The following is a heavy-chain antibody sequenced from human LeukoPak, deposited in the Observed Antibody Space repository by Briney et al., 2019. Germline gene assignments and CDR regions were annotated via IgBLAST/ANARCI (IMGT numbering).Heavy chain of an antibody. CDR3: AKDSNSSWYYDY. Sequence: GGSLRLSCAASGFTFSSYAMSWVRQAPGKGLEWVSGISGSGGSTYYADSVKGRFTISRDNSKNTLYLQMNSLRAEDTAVYYCAKDSNSSWYYDYWGQGTLVTVSS. J-gene: IGHJ4*02. CDR2: ISGSGGST. V-gene: IGHV3-23*01. D-gene: IGHD6-13*01. CDR1: GFTFSSYA.